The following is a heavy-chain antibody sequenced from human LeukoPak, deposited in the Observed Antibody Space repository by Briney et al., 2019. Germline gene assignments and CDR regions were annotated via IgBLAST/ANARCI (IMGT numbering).Heavy chain of an antibody. V-gene: IGHV4-39*01. D-gene: IGHD3-10*01. Sequence: KASETLSLTCTVSGGSINSSSYYWGWIRQPPGKGLEWIGTIYYSGSTYYNPSLKSRVIISVDTSKNQFSLKLSSVTASDTAVYYCARRFAPSRNDAFDIWGQGTMVTVSS. J-gene: IGHJ3*02. CDR2: IYYSGST. CDR3: ARRFAPSRNDAFDI. CDR1: GGSINSSSYY.